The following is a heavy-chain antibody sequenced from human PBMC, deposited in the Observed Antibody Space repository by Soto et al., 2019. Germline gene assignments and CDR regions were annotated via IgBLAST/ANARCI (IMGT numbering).Heavy chain of an antibody. CDR3: AVVVPAAIRGPYFDC. D-gene: IGHD2-2*02. CDR2: IYYSGST. J-gene: IGHJ4*02. CDR1: GGSISSSSYY. V-gene: IGHV4-39*01. Sequence: PSETLSLTCTVSGGSISSSSYYWGWIRQPPGKGLEWIGSIYYSGSTYYNPSLKSRVTISVDTSKNQFSLKLSSVTAADTAVYYCAVVVPAAIRGPYFDCWGQGTLVTVSS.